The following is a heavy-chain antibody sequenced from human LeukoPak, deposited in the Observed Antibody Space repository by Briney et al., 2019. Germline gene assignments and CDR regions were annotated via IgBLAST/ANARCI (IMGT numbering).Heavy chain of an antibody. CDR1: GYSISSGCY. CDR3: ARERGTGYYYYYGMDV. D-gene: IGHD1-14*01. J-gene: IGHJ6*04. CDR2: IYHSGST. V-gene: IGHV4-38-2*02. Sequence: SETLSLTCAVSGYSISSGCYWGWIRQPPGKGLEWIGSIYHSGSTYYNPSLKSRVTISVDTSKNQFSLKLSSVTAADTAVYYCARERGTGYYYYYGMDVWGKGTTVTVSS.